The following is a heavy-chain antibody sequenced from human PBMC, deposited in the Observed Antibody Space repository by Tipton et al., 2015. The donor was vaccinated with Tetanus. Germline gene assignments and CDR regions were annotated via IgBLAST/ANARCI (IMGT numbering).Heavy chain of an antibody. CDR3: AKMIVVVVAGTREDWFDP. V-gene: IGHV3-23*01. J-gene: IGHJ5*02. Sequence: GSLRLSCAASGFTFSSYAMSWVRQAPGKGLEWVSAISGSGGSTYYADSVKGRFTISRDNSKNTLYLQMNSLRAEDTAVYYCAKMIVVVVAGTREDWFDPWGQGTLVTVSS. D-gene: IGHD2-15*01. CDR2: ISGSGGST. CDR1: GFTFSSYA.